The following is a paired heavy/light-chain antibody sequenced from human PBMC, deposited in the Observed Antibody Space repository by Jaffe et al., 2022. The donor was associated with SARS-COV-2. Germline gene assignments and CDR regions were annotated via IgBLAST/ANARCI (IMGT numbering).Light chain of an antibody. V-gene: IGKV2-30*01. CDR1: RSPAYSDGNTY. Sequence: DVVMTQSPLSLPVTLGQPASISCKSSRSPAYSDGNTYLSWFQQRPGQSPRRLIYKVSNRDSGVPDRFSGSGSGTDFTLKISRVEAEDVGVYYCMQGTYWPYTFGQGTKLEIK. CDR3: MQGTYWPYT. CDR2: KVS. J-gene: IGKJ2*01.
Heavy chain of an antibody. V-gene: IGHV3-7*01. CDR1: GLSFSSSW. CDR2: MNQDGSRE. CDR3: ARDGWGTLLDY. J-gene: IGHJ4*02. D-gene: IGHD3-16*01. Sequence: EVQLVESGGGLVQPGGSLRLSCAVSGLSFSSSWMTWVRQAPGRGLEWVAHMNQDGSREDYVDSVKGRFAISRDNAKNSLYLQMNSLRADDSAVYYCARDGWGTLLDYWGQGTLVTVSS.